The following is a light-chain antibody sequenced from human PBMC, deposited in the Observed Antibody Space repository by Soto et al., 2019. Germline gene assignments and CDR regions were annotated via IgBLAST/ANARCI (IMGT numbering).Light chain of an antibody. CDR2: TND. Sequence: QSVLSQPPSASETPGQRVTISCSGSSSNIGSNIVNWYQHVPGSATKILIYTNDQRPSGVPDRFSGAKSVTSASLTISGLNSEDEADYYCAAWDDSLNGYVVGTGT. V-gene: IGLV1-44*01. J-gene: IGLJ1*01. CDR1: SSNIGSNI. CDR3: AAWDDSLNGYV.